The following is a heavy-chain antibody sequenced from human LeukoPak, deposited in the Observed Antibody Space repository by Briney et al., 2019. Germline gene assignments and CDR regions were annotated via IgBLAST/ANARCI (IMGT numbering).Heavy chain of an antibody. CDR2: INHSGST. CDR3: ARRHRVVVPAAIAP. Sequence: SETLSLTCAVYGGSFSGYYWSWIRQPPGKGLEWIGEINHSGSTNYNPSLKSRVTISVDTSKNQFSLKLSSVTAADTAVYYCARRHRVVVPAAIAPWGQGTLVTVSS. J-gene: IGHJ5*02. D-gene: IGHD2-2*02. V-gene: IGHV4-34*01. CDR1: GGSFSGYY.